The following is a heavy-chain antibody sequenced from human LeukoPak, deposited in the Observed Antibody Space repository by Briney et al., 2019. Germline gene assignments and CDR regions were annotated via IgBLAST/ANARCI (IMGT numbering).Heavy chain of an antibody. J-gene: IGHJ6*03. CDR3: ASGPDYGDYATYYYMDV. Sequence: PGGSLRLSCAASGFTFSSCWMSWVRQAPGKGLEWVANIKQDGSEKYYVDSVKGRFTISRDNAKNSLYLQMNSLRAEDTAVYYCASGPDYGDYATYYYMDVWGKGTTVTVSS. D-gene: IGHD4-17*01. CDR1: GFTFSSCW. V-gene: IGHV3-7*01. CDR2: IKQDGSEK.